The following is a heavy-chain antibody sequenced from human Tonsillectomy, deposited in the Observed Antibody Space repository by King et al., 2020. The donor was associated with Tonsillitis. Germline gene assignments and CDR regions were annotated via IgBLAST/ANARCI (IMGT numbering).Heavy chain of an antibody. CDR3: ARGLAAVTGY. CDR1: GFTLSTDW. Sequence: VQLVESGGVLVQPGGSLRLSCAVSGFTLSTDWMSWVRQAPGKGLEWVANINQNGREKSYVDAVKGRFTISRDNAKSSLYLQMNSLRAEDMAVYYCARGLAAVTGYWGQGTLVTVSS. D-gene: IGHD6-13*01. V-gene: IGHV3-7*01. CDR2: INQNGREK. J-gene: IGHJ4*02.